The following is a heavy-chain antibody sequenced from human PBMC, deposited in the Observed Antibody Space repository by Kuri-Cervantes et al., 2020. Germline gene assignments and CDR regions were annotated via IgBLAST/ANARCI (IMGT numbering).Heavy chain of an antibody. CDR1: GFTFSSYW. CDR3: ARVFPPHVLYFDY. Sequence: GESLKISCAASGFTFSSYWMSWARQAPGKGLEWVANIKQDGSEKYYVDSVKGRFTISRDNAKNSLYLQMNSLRAEDTAVYYCARVFPPHVLYFDYWGQGTLVTVSS. V-gene: IGHV3-7*01. CDR2: IKQDGSEK. J-gene: IGHJ4*02. D-gene: IGHD2-8*01.